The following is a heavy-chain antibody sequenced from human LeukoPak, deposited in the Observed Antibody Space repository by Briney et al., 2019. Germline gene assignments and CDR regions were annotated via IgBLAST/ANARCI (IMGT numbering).Heavy chain of an antibody. V-gene: IGHV3-11*04. CDR3: ARSSITMVRGPYYFDY. Sequence: GGSLRLSCAASGFTFSDYYMSWIRQAPGKGLEWVSFISSSATTIYYADSVKGRFTISRDNAKNSLYLQMNSLRAEDTAVYYCARSSITMVRGPYYFDYWGQGTLVTVSS. CDR1: GFTFSDYY. J-gene: IGHJ4*02. CDR2: ISSSATTI. D-gene: IGHD3-10*01.